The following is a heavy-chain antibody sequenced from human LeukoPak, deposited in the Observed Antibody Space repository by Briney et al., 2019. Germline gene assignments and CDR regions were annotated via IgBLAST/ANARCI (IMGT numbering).Heavy chain of an antibody. CDR3: IRERFGDYAEN. D-gene: IGHD4-17*01. CDR2: IYRDGTT. CDR1: GFTFANTR. V-gene: IGHV3-53*03. J-gene: IGHJ4*02. Sequence: GGSLRLSCVASGFTFANTRMGWVRQPPGKGLEWVSVIYRDGTTSYADSVKGRFTISGDISKNTVYLQMNNLRAEDTAIYYCIRERFGDYAENWGQGTLVTVSS.